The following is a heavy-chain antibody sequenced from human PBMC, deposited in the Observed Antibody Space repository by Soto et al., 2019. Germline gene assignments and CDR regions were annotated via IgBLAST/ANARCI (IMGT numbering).Heavy chain of an antibody. CDR1: GFTFSSYG. CDR2: ISYDGSNK. D-gene: IGHD5-12*01. Sequence: PGGSLRLSCAASGFTFSSYGMHWVRQAPGKGLEWVAVISYDGSNKYYADSVKGRFTISRDNSKNTLYLQMNSLRAEDTAVYYCAKERGRGNYYYGMDVWGQGTTVTVSS. J-gene: IGHJ6*02. CDR3: AKERGRGNYYYGMDV. V-gene: IGHV3-30*18.